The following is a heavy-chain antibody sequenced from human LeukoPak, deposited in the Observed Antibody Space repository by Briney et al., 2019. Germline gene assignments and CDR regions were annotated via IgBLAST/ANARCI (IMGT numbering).Heavy chain of an antibody. CDR3: ARDGYTFGGVKTRFDF. CDR2: ISAYNGDT. J-gene: IGHJ4*02. CDR1: GYTFTNYG. D-gene: IGHD3-16*01. Sequence: EASVKVFCKASGYTFTNYGISWVRQAPGQGLEWMGWISAYNGDTKYAQKLQGRVTMTTDTSTSTAYMELRSLRSDDTAVYYCARDGYTFGGVKTRFDFWGQGTLVTLSS. V-gene: IGHV1-18*01.